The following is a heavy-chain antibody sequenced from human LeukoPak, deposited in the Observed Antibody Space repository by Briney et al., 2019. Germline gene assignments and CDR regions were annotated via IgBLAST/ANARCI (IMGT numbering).Heavy chain of an antibody. J-gene: IGHJ6*02. CDR2: INHSGST. D-gene: IGHD4-17*01. CDR3: ARPAYGEGYYYGMDV. V-gene: IGHV4-34*01. CDR1: GGSFSGYY. Sequence: SETLSLTCAVYGGSFSGYYWSWIRQPPGKGLEWIGEINHSGSTNYNPSLKSRVTISVDTSKNQFSLKLSSVTTADTAVYYCARPAYGEGYYYGMDVWGQGTTVTVSS.